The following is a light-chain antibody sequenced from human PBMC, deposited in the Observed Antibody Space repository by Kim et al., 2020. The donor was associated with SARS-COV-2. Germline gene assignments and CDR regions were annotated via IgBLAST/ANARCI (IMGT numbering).Light chain of an antibody. CDR1: QSISFY. Sequence: SASVGDIVTITCRASQSISFYVNWYQQKPGKAPSLLISVASSLQSGVPSRFSGGGSGTDFTLNISSLQPEDFATYYCQQSYDTPTFGQGTRLEIK. CDR2: VAS. J-gene: IGKJ5*01. CDR3: QQSYDTPT. V-gene: IGKV1-39*01.